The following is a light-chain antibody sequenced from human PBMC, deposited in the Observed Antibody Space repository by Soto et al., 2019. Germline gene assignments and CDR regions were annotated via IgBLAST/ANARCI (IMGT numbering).Light chain of an antibody. CDR2: AAS. J-gene: IGKJ5*01. Sequence: DIEMTQSPSSLSASVGDRVTITCRASQTISHYLNWYQHKPGKAPNLLIYAASTLQNGVHSRFTGSGSGTEFTLTITGLQLEDFATYYCKQDYSTLATFGQGTRLEIK. CDR1: QTISHY. CDR3: KQDYSTLAT. V-gene: IGKV1-39*01.